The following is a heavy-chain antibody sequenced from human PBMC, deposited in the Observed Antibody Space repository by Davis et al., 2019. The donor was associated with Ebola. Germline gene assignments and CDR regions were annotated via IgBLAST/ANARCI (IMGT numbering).Heavy chain of an antibody. CDR3: AKEATHFGIYYYDY. J-gene: IGHJ4*02. CDR2: LGTSADT. D-gene: IGHD3-3*01. Sequence: GGSLRLSCAASGFVFRNYVMSWVRQAPGKGLEWVSTLGTSADTYYADSVKGRFTISRDNSKNTLYLQMNSLRAEDTAVYYCAKEATHFGIYYYDYWGQGTLVTVSS. CDR1: GFVFRNYV. V-gene: IGHV3-23*01.